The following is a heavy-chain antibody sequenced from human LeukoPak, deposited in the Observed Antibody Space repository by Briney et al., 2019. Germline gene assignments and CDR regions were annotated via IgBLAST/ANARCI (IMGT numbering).Heavy chain of an antibody. CDR1: GFTFSSYS. J-gene: IGHJ4*02. D-gene: IGHD3-3*01. V-gene: IGHV3-21*01. CDR3: ARDRFLEWLSPFDY. Sequence: GGSLRLSCAASGFTFSSYSMNWVRQAPGKGLEWVSSISSSSSYIYYADSVKGRFTISRDNAKNSLYLQMNSLRAEDTAVYYCARDRFLEWLSPFDYWGQGTLVTVSS. CDR2: ISSSSSYI.